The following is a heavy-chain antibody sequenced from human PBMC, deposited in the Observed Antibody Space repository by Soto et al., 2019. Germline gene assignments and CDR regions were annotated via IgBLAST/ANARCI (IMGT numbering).Heavy chain of an antibody. CDR3: ARDPWAADY. Sequence: EVQLVESGGGLVQPGGSLRLSCAASGLTVSTKYMSWVRQAPGKGLEWVSVIYSGGSTFYADSVRGRFTISRDNSKNTVNLQMNSLRAEDTAVYYCARDPWAADYWGQGTLVTFSS. V-gene: IGHV3-66*01. J-gene: IGHJ4*02. D-gene: IGHD3-16*01. CDR1: GLTVSTKY. CDR2: IYSGGST.